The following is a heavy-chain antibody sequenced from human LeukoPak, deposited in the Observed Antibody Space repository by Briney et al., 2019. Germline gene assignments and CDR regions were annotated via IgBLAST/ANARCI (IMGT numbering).Heavy chain of an antibody. J-gene: IGHJ4*02. V-gene: IGHV3-7*05. CDR1: GFTFSLYW. Sequence: PGGSLRLSCAASGFTFSLYWMSWVRQAPGKGLEWVANVKQDGSETNYVDSVKGRFTISRDNAKNSLFLQMNSLRVGDTAVYYCASTQTFDYWGQGTLVTVSS. CDR2: VKQDGSET. CDR3: ASTQTFDY.